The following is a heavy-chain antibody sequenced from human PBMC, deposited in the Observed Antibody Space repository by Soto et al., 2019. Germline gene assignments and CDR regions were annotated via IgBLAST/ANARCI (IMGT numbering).Heavy chain of an antibody. CDR3: ARPVAVADTYFFDN. J-gene: IGHJ4*02. V-gene: IGHV5-51*01. D-gene: IGHD6-19*01. CDR1: GYSFTNYW. Sequence: PGESLKISCEVSGYSFTNYWIAWVRQMPGKGLEWMGIVYPGDSDIRYSPSFQGQVTISVDKSINTAYLQWSSLKASDTAMYFCARPVAVADTYFFDNWGQGTLVTVSS. CDR2: VYPGDSDI.